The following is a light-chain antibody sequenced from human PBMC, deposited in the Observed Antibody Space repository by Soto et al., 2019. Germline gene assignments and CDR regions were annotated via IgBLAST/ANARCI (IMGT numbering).Light chain of an antibody. J-gene: IGKJ1*01. V-gene: IGKV1-6*02. CDR3: LQDYSYPWT. CDR1: QGIRND. CDR2: AAS. Sequence: IQLTQSQSSLSASVGDRVTLTCLASQGIRNDLGWYQQKPGKAPKLLIHAASSLESGVPTRFSGSGSGTDFTFTISSLQAEDFATYYCLQDYSYPWTFGQGTKVDI.